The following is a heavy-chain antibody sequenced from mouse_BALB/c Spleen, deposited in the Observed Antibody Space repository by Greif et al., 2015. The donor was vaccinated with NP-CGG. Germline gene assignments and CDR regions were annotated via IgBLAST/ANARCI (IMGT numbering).Heavy chain of an antibody. CDR2: INPDNGAP. V-gene: IGHV1-37*01. CDR1: GSGGIGSF. Sequence: VQLQQSGPELVKPGASVKISCTASGSGGIGSFLPWVKQSHGKSLEWIGRINPDNGAPFSPPPFPGPAPLTVDKSSSTAHIELLSLTSEDSAVYYCGRGGYDYDDYWGQGTTLTVSS. CDR3: GRGGYDYDDY. J-gene: IGHJ2*01. D-gene: IGHD2-4*01.